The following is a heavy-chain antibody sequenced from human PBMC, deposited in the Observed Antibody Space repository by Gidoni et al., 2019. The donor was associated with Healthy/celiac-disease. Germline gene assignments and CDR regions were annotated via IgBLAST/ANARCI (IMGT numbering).Heavy chain of an antibody. CDR1: GFTFSSYA. Sequence: EVQLLVSGGGLVQPGGSLRLSCAASGFTFSSYAMSWVRQAPGKGLEWVSAICGSGGSTYYADAVKGRFTISRDNSTNTLYLQMNSLRAEDTAVYYCAGGALGYCSGGSCYSPFDYWGQGTLVTVSS. V-gene: IGHV3-23*01. CDR2: ICGSGGST. CDR3: AGGALGYCSGGSCYSPFDY. J-gene: IGHJ4*02. D-gene: IGHD2-15*01.